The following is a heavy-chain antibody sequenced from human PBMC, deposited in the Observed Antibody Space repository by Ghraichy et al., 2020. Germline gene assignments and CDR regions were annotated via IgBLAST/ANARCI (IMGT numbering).Heavy chain of an antibody. CDR1: GFTFSSYG. V-gene: IGHV3-48*02. Sequence: GGSLRLACTASGFTFSSYGMIWVRQAPGKGLAWVASIGSSTSAIFYADSVKGRFTVSRDNAKNSLFLQMNSLRDADTAVYYCAKIRTISVFGVGSGHYSGLDAWGQGTTVIVSS. J-gene: IGHJ6*02. CDR2: IGSSTSAI. CDR3: AKIRTISVFGVGSGHYSGLDA. D-gene: IGHD3-3*01.